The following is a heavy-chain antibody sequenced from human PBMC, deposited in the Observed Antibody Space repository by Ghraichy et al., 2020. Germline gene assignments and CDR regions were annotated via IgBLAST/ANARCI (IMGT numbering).Heavy chain of an antibody. CDR3: ARDKGAGGTTSMDV. Sequence: GGSLRLSCAASGFTFSENGMHWARQAPGKGLEWVANIWYDGRNKYYAESVKDRFNISRDKSKKTMSLQMNSLRVEDTAVYYCARDKGAGGTTSMDVWGQGTTVIVSS. CDR1: GFTFSENG. J-gene: IGHJ6*02. CDR2: IWYDGRNK. V-gene: IGHV3-33*01. D-gene: IGHD6-13*01.